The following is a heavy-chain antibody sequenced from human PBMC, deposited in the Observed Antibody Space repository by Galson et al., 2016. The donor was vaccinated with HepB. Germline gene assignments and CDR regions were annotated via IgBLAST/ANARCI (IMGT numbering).Heavy chain of an antibody. D-gene: IGHD2-21*01. CDR1: GLIVSANY. Sequence: SLRLSCAASGLIVSANYLTWVRQAPGKGLEWVSSISGDGGTTYYSDSVKGRFTISRDNSKNTVYLQMNSLRGEDTAVYYCAKGAILFAKKPYYFHYWGQGTLVAVSS. J-gene: IGHJ4*02. CDR3: AKGAILFAKKPYYFHY. CDR2: ISGDGGTT. V-gene: IGHV3-23*01.